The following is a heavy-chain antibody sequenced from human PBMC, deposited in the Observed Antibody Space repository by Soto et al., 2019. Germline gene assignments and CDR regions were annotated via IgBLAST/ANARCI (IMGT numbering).Heavy chain of an antibody. D-gene: IGHD1-26*01. Sequence: VQLLESGGGLVQPGGSLRLSCAASGFTFNNYAMNWVRQAPGKGLEWVSAIRNSGGFTYYGASVKGRFTISRDNSKNTLYLHMNSLRAEDTALYYCAKDYFETKGPYFFDYWGQGTLVTVSS. V-gene: IGHV3-23*01. CDR1: GFTFNNYA. CDR2: IRNSGGFT. J-gene: IGHJ4*02. CDR3: AKDYFETKGPYFFDY.